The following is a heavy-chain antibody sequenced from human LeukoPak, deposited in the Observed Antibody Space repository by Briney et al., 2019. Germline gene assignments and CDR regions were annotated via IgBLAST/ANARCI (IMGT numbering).Heavy chain of an antibody. V-gene: IGHV3-30*04. CDR2: ISYDGSNK. J-gene: IGHJ1*01. Sequence: GGSLRLSCAASGFTFSSYAMHWVRQAPGKGLEWVAVISYDGSNKYYADSVKGRFTISRDNAKNSLYLQMNSLRAEDTAVYYCVGEQWLVLEYFQHWGQGTLVTVSS. CDR3: VGEQWLVLEYFQH. CDR1: GFTFSSYA. D-gene: IGHD6-19*01.